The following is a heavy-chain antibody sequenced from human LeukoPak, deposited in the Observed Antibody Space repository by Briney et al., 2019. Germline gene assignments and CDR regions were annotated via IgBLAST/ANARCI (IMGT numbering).Heavy chain of an antibody. Sequence: PGGSLRLSCTASGFTFSDYYMRWIRQAPGKGREWVSYISSSGSTIYYADSVKGRFTISRDNAKNSLYLQMNSMRADDTAVYYCARDTPSHCSSTSCYWGIEDYWGQGTLVTVSS. CDR3: ARDTPSHCSSTSCYWGIEDY. CDR2: ISSSGSTI. D-gene: IGHD2-2*01. V-gene: IGHV3-11*01. CDR1: GFTFSDYY. J-gene: IGHJ4*02.